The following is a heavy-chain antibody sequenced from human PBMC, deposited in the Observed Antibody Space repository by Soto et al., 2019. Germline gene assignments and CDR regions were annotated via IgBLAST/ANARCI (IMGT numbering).Heavy chain of an antibody. J-gene: IGHJ3*01. D-gene: IGHD7-27*01. CDR1: GDSMSSYY. CDR2: ISATGTT. V-gene: IGHV4-4*07. CDR3: AREPSGAADF. Sequence: QVQLQESGPGLVEPSETLSLTCTVSGDSMSSYYWSWIRQSAEKGLEWIGRISATGTTTYIPSLKSRITLSVDTSKNQFSLNLKFVTAADTAVYFCAREPSGAADFWGQGTVVTVS.